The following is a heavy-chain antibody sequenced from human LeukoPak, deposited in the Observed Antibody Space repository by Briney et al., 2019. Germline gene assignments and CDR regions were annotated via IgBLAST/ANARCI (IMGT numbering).Heavy chain of an antibody. D-gene: IGHD3-9*01. Sequence: GGSLRLFCAASGFTFSSYAMSWVRQAPGKGLEWVSPISGSAGSTYYADSVTGRFSISIDNSKNTLYLQMHSLRAEDTAVYYCAKAVGYCDWRRLFEAFHIWGQGTMVTVS. J-gene: IGHJ3*02. V-gene: IGHV3-23*01. CDR3: AKAVGYCDWRRLFEAFHI. CDR1: GFTFSSYA. CDR2: ISGSAGST.